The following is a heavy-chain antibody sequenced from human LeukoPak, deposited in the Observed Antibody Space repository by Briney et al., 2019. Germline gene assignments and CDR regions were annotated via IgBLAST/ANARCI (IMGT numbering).Heavy chain of an antibody. V-gene: IGHV1-69*13. Sequence: SVKVSCKASGGTFSSYAISWVRQAPGQGLEWMGGIIPIFGTANYAQKFQGRVTITADESTSTACMELSSLRSEDTAVYYCARDHYDYVWGSYRYTLDYWGQGTLVTVSS. D-gene: IGHD3-16*02. J-gene: IGHJ4*02. CDR2: IIPIFGTA. CDR3: ARDHYDYVWGSYRYTLDY. CDR1: GGTFSSYA.